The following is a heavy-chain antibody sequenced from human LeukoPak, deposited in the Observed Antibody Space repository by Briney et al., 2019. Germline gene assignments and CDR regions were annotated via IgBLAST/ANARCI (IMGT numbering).Heavy chain of an antibody. D-gene: IGHD2-21*02. CDR1: GGSISSYY. J-gene: IGHJ6*02. CDR3: ARVPVVTANHYYYYYYGMDV. CDR2: IYYSGST. V-gene: IGHV4-59*08. Sequence: SETLSLACTVSGGSISSYYWSWIRQPPGKGLEWIGYIYYSGSTNYNPSLKSRVTISVDTSKNQFSLKLSSVTAADTAVYYCARVPVVTANHYYYYYYGMDVWGQGTTVTVSS.